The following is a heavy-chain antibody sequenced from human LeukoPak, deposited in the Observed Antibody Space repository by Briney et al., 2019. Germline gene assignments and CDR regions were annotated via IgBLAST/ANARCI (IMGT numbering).Heavy chain of an antibody. Sequence: PSETLSLTCAVYGGSFSGYYWSWIRQPPGKGLERIGEINHSGSTNYNPSLKSRVTISVDTSKNQFSLNLRSVTAADTAVYYCARPGVGSGRYGAFDVWGQGTKVTVSS. V-gene: IGHV4-34*01. J-gene: IGHJ3*01. D-gene: IGHD5-18*01. CDR2: INHSGST. CDR1: GGSFSGYY. CDR3: ARPGVGSGRYGAFDV.